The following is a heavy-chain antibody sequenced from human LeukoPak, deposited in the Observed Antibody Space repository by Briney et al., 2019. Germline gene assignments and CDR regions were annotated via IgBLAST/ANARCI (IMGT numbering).Heavy chain of an antibody. CDR1: GDSITTNY. Sequence: SETLSLTCTVSGDSITTNYWTWIRQPPAPRMGLQWLGYISASGSTNYNPFLGSRVTISVDTSKNQFSLKLSSVTAADTAVYYCARQTMVRGVYGFDPWGQGTLVTVSS. CDR2: ISASGST. CDR3: ARQTMVRGVYGFDP. D-gene: IGHD3-10*01. J-gene: IGHJ5*02. V-gene: IGHV4-4*09.